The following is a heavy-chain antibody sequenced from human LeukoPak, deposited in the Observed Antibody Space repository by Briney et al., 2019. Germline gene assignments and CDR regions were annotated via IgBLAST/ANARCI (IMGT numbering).Heavy chain of an antibody. Sequence: GGSLRLSCAASGFTFDDYTMHWVRQAPGKGLEWVSFISWDGRSTYYADSVKGRFTISRDSSKNSLFLQMNSLRTEDTALYYCAFRSFPSEYWGQGSLVTVSS. CDR2: ISWDGRST. CDR1: GFTFDDYT. J-gene: IGHJ4*02. D-gene: IGHD1-14*01. V-gene: IGHV3-43*01. CDR3: AFRSFPSEY.